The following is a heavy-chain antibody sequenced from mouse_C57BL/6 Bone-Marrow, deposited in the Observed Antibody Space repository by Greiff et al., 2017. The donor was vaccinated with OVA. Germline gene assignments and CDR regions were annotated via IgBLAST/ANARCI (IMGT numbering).Heavy chain of an antibody. CDR2: IDPETGGT. CDR1: GYTFTDYE. D-gene: IGHD2-9*01. V-gene: IGHV1-15*01. J-gene: IGHJ2*01. CDR3: TAPPTMVTPYYFDY. Sequence: QVQLKESGAELVRPGASVTLSCKASGYTFTDYEMHWVKQTPVHGLEWIGAIDPETGGTAYNQKFKGKAILTADTSSSTAYMELRSLTSEDSAVYYCTAPPTMVTPYYFDYWGQGTTLTVSS.